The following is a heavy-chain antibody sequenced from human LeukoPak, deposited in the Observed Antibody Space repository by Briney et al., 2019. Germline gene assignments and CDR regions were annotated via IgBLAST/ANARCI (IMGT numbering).Heavy chain of an antibody. D-gene: IGHD3-22*01. Sequence: GGSLRLSCAASGFTFSSYAMHWVRQAPGKGLEWVAVISYDGSNKYYADSVKGRFTISRENSKNTLYLQMNSLRAEDTAVYYCARDSSGEGETDYWGQGTLVTVSS. CDR2: ISYDGSNK. J-gene: IGHJ4*02. CDR1: GFTFSSYA. V-gene: IGHV3-30*01. CDR3: ARDSSGEGETDY.